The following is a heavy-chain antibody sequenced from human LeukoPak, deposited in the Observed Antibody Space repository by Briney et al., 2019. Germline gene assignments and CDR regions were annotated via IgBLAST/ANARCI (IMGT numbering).Heavy chain of an antibody. Sequence: SETLSLTCTVSGGSISSGSYYWSWHRQPAGKGLEWIGRIYTSGSTNYNPSLKSRVTISVDTSKNQFSLKLSSVTAADTAVYYCARAAYGSGSYYRAFDYWGQGTLVTVSS. V-gene: IGHV4-61*02. CDR2: IYTSGST. CDR1: GGSISSGSYY. J-gene: IGHJ4*02. D-gene: IGHD3-10*01. CDR3: ARAAYGSGSYYRAFDY.